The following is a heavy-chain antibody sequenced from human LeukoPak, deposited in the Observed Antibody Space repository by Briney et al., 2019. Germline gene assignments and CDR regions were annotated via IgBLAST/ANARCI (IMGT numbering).Heavy chain of an antibody. D-gene: IGHD5-12*01. J-gene: IGHJ4*02. CDR2: ISGSGGST. CDR3: ARLPDY. Sequence: GGSLRLSCAGSGFTFSNYATSWVRQAPGKGLEWVSGISGSGGSTYYADSVKGRFTISRDNSKNTLYLQMNSLRADDTAVYYCARLPDYWGQGTLVTVSS. V-gene: IGHV3-23*01. CDR1: GFTFSNYA.